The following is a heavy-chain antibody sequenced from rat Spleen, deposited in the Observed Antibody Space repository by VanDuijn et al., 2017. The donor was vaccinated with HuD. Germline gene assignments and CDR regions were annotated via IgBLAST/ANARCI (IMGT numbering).Heavy chain of an antibody. D-gene: IGHD1-5*01. CDR1: GSSLTSNS. CDR2: IWTGGNT. CDR3: ARGTTTFAY. Sequence: QVQLEESGPGLVQPSQTLSLTCTVSGSSLTSNSVSWIRQPPVKGLEWLGLIWTGGNTGYNSALKSRLTFSRDTSKSQVFLKINSLKTEDTATYYCARGTTTFAYWGQGTLVTVSS. J-gene: IGHJ3*01. V-gene: IGHV2-47*01.